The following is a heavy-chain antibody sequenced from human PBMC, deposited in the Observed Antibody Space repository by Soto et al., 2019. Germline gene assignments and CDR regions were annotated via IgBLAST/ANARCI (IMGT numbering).Heavy chain of an antibody. CDR3: ARGFRGFLQWYWSRTWLDP. CDR1: GDSVSSDHYY. Sequence: SETLSLTCTVSGDSVSSDHYYWTWIRQPPGKGLEWIGYIYNSGTTNYNPSLRVRVTISVDTSKNQFSLNLTSLTAADTAVYYCARGFRGFLQWYWSRTWLDPWGQGTPVTVPS. V-gene: IGHV4-61*01. J-gene: IGHJ5*02. D-gene: IGHD3-3*01. CDR2: IYNSGTT.